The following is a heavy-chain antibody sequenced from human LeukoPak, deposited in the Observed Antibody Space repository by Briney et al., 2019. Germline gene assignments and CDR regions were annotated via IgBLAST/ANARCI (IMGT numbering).Heavy chain of an antibody. CDR1: GFTFSSYG. CDR2: ISYDGSNK. Sequence: LGGSLRLSCAASGFTFSSYGMHWVRQAPGKGLEWVAVISYDGSNKYYADSVKGRFTISRDNSKNTLYLQMNSLRAEDTAVYYCARRGATRTVDYWGQGTLVTVSS. D-gene: IGHD1-26*01. V-gene: IGHV3-30*03. J-gene: IGHJ4*02. CDR3: ARRGATRTVDY.